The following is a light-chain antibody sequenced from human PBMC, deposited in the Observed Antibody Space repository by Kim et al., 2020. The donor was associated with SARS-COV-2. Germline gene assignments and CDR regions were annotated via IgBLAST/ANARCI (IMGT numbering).Light chain of an antibody. J-gene: IGKJ3*01. Sequence: GERATLSCRASQSVGSTALAWYQQKPGQAPRLLVYGVSNRATGIPDRFSGSGSGTDFTLTISRLEPEDFALYYCQLFLGSPPVFTFGPGTKVDIK. CDR3: QLFLGSPPVFT. V-gene: IGKV3-20*01. CDR2: GVS. CDR1: QSVGSTA.